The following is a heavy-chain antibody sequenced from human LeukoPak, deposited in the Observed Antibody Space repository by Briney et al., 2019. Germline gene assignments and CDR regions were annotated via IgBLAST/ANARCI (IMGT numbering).Heavy chain of an antibody. CDR2: INPNSGGT. V-gene: IGHV1-2*06. J-gene: IGHJ6*02. CDR3: ATLYQLPLNYYYYGMDV. D-gene: IGHD2-2*01. CDR1: GYTFTGYY. Sequence: ASVKVSCKASGYTFTGYYMHWVRQAPGQGLEWMGRINPNSGGTNYAQKFQGRVTMTRDTSISTAYMELSRLRSDDTAVYYCATLYQLPLNYYYYGMDVWGQGTTVTVSS.